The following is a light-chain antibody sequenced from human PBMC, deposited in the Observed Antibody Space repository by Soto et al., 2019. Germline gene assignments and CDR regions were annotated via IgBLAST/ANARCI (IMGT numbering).Light chain of an antibody. CDR3: RSCAGDYTIYV. CDR1: SSYVGGYNC. Sequence: HSAVTQPRSVCGSPGESVTISCTGTSSYVGGYNCVSWYQQHPGKAPKLMIYDVTKRPSGVPDRFSGSKSGDTASLTISGLQADDEADYYCRSCAGDYTIYVFGTGTKVTVL. V-gene: IGLV2-11*01. CDR2: DVT. J-gene: IGLJ1*01.